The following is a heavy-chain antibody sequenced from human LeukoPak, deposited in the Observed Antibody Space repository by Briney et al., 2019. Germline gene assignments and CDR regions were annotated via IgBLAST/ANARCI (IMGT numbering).Heavy chain of an antibody. CDR2: IDWDDDK. CDR1: GFSLSTSGMC. J-gene: IGHJ5*02. V-gene: IGHV2-70*11. D-gene: IGHD2-15*01. Sequence: SGPALVKPTQTLTLTCTFSGFSLSTSGMCVSWIRQPPGKALEWLARIDWDDDKYYSTSLKTRLTISKDTSKNQVVLTMTNMDPVDTATYYCARIRRYCSGSSCYAGFDPWGQGTLVTVSS. CDR3: ARIRRYCSGSSCYAGFDP.